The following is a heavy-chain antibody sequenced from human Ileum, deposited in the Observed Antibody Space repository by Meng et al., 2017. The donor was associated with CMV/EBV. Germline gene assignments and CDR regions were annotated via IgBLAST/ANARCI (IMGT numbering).Heavy chain of an antibody. J-gene: IGHJ5*02. V-gene: IGHV4-31*11. Sequence: QVQLQASGPGLGKPSETLSLICAGAGYSISSGGFYWSWIRQHPGKGLEWIVYIYYSGSTYYNPSLRSRVAISIDTSKNQFSLKLTSVTAAGTAVYFCARTNYGDYNWFDPWGQGTLVTVSS. D-gene: IGHD4-17*01. CDR2: IYYSGST. CDR3: ARTNYGDYNWFDP. CDR1: GYSISSGGFY.